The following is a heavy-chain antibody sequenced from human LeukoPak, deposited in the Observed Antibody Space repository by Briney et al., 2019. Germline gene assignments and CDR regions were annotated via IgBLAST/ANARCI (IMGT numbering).Heavy chain of an antibody. CDR1: GGTFSSYA. D-gene: IGHD3-10*01. J-gene: IGHJ4*02. CDR3: ASVGSGSYPFDY. Sequence: ASVNVSCKCSGGTFSSYAISWVRQAPAQGLGWMGGIIPIFGTANYAQKFQGRIPITADVSTSTAYMELSSLRSDDTAVYYCASVGSGSYPFDYWGQGTLVTVSS. CDR2: IIPIFGTA. V-gene: IGHV1-69*13.